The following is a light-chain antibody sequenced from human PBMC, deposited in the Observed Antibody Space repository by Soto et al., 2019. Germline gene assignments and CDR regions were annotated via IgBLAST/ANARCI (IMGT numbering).Light chain of an antibody. CDR3: QQSYSTLYT. V-gene: IGKV1-39*01. CDR2: AAS. Sequence: DIPMTQSPSSLSASVGDRVTITCRASQSISSYLNWYQQKPWKAPKLLIYAASSLQSGVPSRFSGSGSGTDFTLTISSLPPEDFATYYCQQSYSTLYTFGQGTKLEIK. CDR1: QSISSY. J-gene: IGKJ2*01.